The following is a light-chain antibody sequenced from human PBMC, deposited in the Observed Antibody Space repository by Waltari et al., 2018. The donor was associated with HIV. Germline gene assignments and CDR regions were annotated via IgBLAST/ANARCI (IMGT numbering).Light chain of an antibody. CDR1: HPLGSW. V-gene: IGKV1-12*01. CDR2: ATS. CDR3: QQANSFPWT. Sequence: DIQMTQFPSFVSASVGDRVTISCRASHPLGSWLTWYQQKPGKAPELLIYATSNLGSRVPSRFRGSGSGTNFTLTINSLQTEDFATYFCQQANSFPWTFGQGTKLELK. J-gene: IGKJ1*01.